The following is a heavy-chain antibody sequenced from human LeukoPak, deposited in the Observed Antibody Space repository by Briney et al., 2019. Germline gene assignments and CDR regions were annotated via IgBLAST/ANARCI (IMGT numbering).Heavy chain of an antibody. J-gene: IGHJ5*02. V-gene: IGHV1-69*13. CDR2: IIPIFVTA. CDR1: LGTFNRYA. D-gene: IGHD6-13*01. Sequence: SVKVSYKPSLGTFNRYAILWVRQAPGHGLEWLGGIIPIFVTANYAKKFQGRVTITADESTGTAYKELSSLRSEDTAVYYCARGGWSGDSSSWFPSWFDPWGEGTLVTVSA. CDR3: ARGGWSGDSSSWFPSWFDP.